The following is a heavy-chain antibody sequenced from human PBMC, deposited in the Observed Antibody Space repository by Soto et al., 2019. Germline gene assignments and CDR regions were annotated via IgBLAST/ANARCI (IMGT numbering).Heavy chain of an antibody. Sequence: QVQLQQWGAGLLKPSETLSLTCAVYGGSFSGYYWSWIRQPPGKGLEWIGEINHSGSTNYNPPLKSRVTISVDTSKNQFSLKLSSVTAADTAVYYCAGAYCSSTSCYQKRKYYFDYWGQGTLVTVSS. CDR1: GGSFSGYY. D-gene: IGHD2-2*01. J-gene: IGHJ4*02. V-gene: IGHV4-34*01. CDR2: INHSGST. CDR3: AGAYCSSTSCYQKRKYYFDY.